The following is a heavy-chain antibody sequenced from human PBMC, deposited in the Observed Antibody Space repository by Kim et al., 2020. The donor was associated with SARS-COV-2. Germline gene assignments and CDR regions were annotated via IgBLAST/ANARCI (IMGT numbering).Heavy chain of an antibody. CDR3: ASDTWGYWSGWY. CDR2: IYADGST. CDR1: EFTVSTSY. V-gene: IGHV3-53*01. D-gene: IGHD3-3*01. J-gene: IGHJ2*01. Sequence: GGSLRLSCVASEFTVSTSYMTWVRQAPGKGLQWDSTIYADGSTYYADSVKGRFSISRDNSKNTLHLQMNFVRAEDTAVYYCASDTWGYWSGWY.